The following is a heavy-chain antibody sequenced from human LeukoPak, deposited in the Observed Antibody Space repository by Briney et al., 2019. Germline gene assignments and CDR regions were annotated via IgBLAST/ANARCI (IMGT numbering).Heavy chain of an antibody. CDR2: ISGSGGST. V-gene: IGHV3-23*01. CDR1: GLTFSSYA. D-gene: IGHD2-2*02. CDR3: AKIVVVPAAIGESYYYMDV. J-gene: IGHJ6*03. Sequence: GGSLRLSCAASGLTFSSYAMSWVRQAPGKGLEWVSAISGSGGSTYYADSVKGRFTISRDNSKNTLYLQMNSLRAEDTAVYYCAKIVVVPAAIGESYYYMDVWGKGTTVTVSS.